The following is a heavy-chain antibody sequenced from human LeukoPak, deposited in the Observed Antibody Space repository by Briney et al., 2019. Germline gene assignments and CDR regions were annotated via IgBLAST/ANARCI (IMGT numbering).Heavy chain of an antibody. V-gene: IGHV4-59*08. CDR1: GGSISSYY. CDR2: IYYSGST. J-gene: IGHJ1*01. D-gene: IGHD5-24*01. Sequence: SETLSLTCTVSGGSISSYYWSWIRQPPGKGLEWIGYIYYSGSTNYNPSLKSRVTISVDTSKNQFSLKLSSVTAADTAVYYCARHPSLEYFQHWGQGTLVTVSS. CDR3: ARHPSLEYFQH.